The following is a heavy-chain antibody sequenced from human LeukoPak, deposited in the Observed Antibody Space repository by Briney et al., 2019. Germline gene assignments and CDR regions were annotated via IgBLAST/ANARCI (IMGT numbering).Heavy chain of an antibody. V-gene: IGHV1-18*01. Sequence: GASVKVSCKASGYTFTSYGISWVRQAPGQGLEWMGWISAYNGNTNYAQKLQGRVTMTTDTSTNTAYMELRSLRSDDTAVYYCARAPPYYDYIWGSYHGRWGQGTLVTVSS. CDR1: GYTFTSYG. J-gene: IGHJ4*02. CDR2: ISAYNGNT. D-gene: IGHD3-16*02. CDR3: ARAPPYYDYIWGSYHGR.